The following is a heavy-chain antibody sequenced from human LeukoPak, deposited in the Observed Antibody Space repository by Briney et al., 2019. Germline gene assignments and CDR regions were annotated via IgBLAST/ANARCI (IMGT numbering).Heavy chain of an antibody. J-gene: IGHJ3*02. CDR3: ARDRGDYDFLTGYYSGATFDI. D-gene: IGHD3-9*01. Sequence: PSQTLSLTCAVSGGSISSGPHYWSWIRQHPGKGLEWIGYIYYSGSTYYNPSLKSRVTISVEASKNQFSLKLSSVTAADTAVYYCARDRGDYDFLTGYYSGATFDIWGQGTMVTVSS. V-gene: IGHV4-31*11. CDR2: IYYSGST. CDR1: GGSISSGPHY.